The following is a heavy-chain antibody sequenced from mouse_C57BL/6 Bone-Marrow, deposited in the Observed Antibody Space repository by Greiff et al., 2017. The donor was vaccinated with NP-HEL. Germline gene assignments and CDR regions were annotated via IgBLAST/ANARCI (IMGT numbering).Heavy chain of an antibody. CDR2: IDPSDSYT. CDR3: ARPEYPYAMDY. J-gene: IGHJ4*01. CDR1: GYTFTSYW. V-gene: IGHV1-69*01. D-gene: IGHD5-1*01. Sequence: VQLQQPGAELVMPGASVKLSCKASGYTFTSYWMHWVKQRPGQGLEWIGEIDPSDSYTNYNQKFKGKSTLTVDKSSSTAYMQLSSLTSEDSAVYDCARPEYPYAMDYWGQGTSVTVSS.